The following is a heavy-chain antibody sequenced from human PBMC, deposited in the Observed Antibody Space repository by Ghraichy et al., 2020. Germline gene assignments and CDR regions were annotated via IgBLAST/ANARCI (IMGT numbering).Heavy chain of an antibody. CDR3: ARRSSGRPFDY. CDR1: GASIGSVNYY. D-gene: IGHD6-19*01. Sequence: SETLSLTCTVSGASIGSVNYYWGWIRQPPGKGLEWIGSIFYSGYTYYNPSLKSRVTISVDTSKNQFSLRLNSVTAADTAVYYCARRSSGRPFDYWGQGALVTVSS. V-gene: IGHV4-39*01. CDR2: IFYSGYT. J-gene: IGHJ4*02.